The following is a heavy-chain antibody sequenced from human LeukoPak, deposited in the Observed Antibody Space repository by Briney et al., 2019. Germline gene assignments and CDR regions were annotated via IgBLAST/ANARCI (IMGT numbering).Heavy chain of an antibody. CDR1: RFIFSNYW. CDR3: ARTPKVRQYGMDV. CDR2: IRQDGSET. D-gene: IGHD2-15*01. V-gene: IGHV3-7*01. Sequence: GGSLRLSCAASRFIFSNYWMTWVRQAPGKGLEWVANIRQDGSETNYVDSVKGRFTISRDNAKNSLYLQMNSLIGEDTAVYYCARTPKVRQYGMDVWGQGTTVTVSS. J-gene: IGHJ6*02.